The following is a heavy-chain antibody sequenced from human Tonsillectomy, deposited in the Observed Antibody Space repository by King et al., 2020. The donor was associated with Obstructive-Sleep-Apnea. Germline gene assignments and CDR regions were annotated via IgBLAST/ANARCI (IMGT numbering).Heavy chain of an antibody. D-gene: IGHD7-27*01. J-gene: IGHJ2*01. V-gene: IGHV4-30-4*07. CDR1: GGSILSGGYS. CDR3: ARATGDSWYFDP. Sequence: LQLQESGPGLAKPSQTLSLTCAVSGGSILSGGYSWSWIRQPPGKGLEWIAYIYYSGSTYYNPSLKSRVTISVDTSKNQFSLKLRSVTAADTAVYYCARATGDSWYFDPWGRGTLVTVSS. CDR2: IYYSGST.